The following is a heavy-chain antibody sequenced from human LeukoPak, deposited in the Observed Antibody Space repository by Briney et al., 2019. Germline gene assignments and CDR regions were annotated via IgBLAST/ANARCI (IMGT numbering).Heavy chain of an antibody. CDR2: IHSAGST. D-gene: IGHD4-11*01. CDR1: GFTVSSNY. Sequence: GGSLRLSCAASGFTVSSNYMSWVRQAPGKGLEWVSLIHSAGSTYYTDSVKGRFTISRDNSKNTLYLQMNSLRAEDTAVYYCARGNYGTSWGQGTLVTVSS. V-gene: IGHV3-66*01. CDR3: ARGNYGTS. J-gene: IGHJ4*02.